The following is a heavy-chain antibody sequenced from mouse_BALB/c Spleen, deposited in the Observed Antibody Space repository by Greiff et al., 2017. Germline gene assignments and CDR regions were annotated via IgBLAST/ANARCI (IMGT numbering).Heavy chain of an antibody. CDR1: GFSLTDYG. CDR3: AKLVHYYGYVDY. J-gene: IGHJ2*01. D-gene: IGHD1-1*01. CDR2: IWGGGST. V-gene: IGHV2-6-5*01. Sequence: VQLQQSGPGLVAPSQSLSITCTVSGFSLTDYGVSWIRQPPGKGLEWLGVIWGGGSTFDNSAIKYRLSISKDNSKSQVFLKMNSLQTDDTAMYYGAKLVHYYGYVDYWGQGTTLTVSA.